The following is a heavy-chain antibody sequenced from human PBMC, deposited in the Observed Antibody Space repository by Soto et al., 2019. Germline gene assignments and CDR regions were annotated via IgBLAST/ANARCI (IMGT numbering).Heavy chain of an antibody. V-gene: IGHV3-30*18. CDR2: ISHDGSNT. D-gene: IGHD3-22*01. CDR1: GFTFSAYG. J-gene: IGHJ4*02. Sequence: QVQLVESGGGVVQPGRSLRLSCAASGFTFSAYGIHWVRQAPGKGLEWVAVISHDGSNTNYADSVKGRLTFSRDNSKGTVYLQMSSLRAEDTAVYYCAKDADYYSSSGYYVFESWGQGTLVTVSS. CDR3: AKDADYYSSSGYYVFES.